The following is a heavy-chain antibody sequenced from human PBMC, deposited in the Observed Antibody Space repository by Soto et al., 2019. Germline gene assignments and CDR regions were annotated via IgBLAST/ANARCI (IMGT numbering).Heavy chain of an antibody. J-gene: IGHJ4*02. CDR2: ISYSGNT. V-gene: IGHV4-59*01. CDR3: ARAPMVLSRSYFDS. Sequence: SETLSLTCTVSGGSISNFYWGWIRQPPGKGLEWIGYISYSGNTNYNPSLKSRVSISVDTSKNQLSLNLTSVTAADTAVYYCARAPMVLSRSYFDSWGQGTPVTVSS. CDR1: GGSISNFY. D-gene: IGHD2-8*01.